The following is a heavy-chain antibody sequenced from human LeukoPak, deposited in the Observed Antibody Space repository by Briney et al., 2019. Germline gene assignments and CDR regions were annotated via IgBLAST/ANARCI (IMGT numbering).Heavy chain of an antibody. CDR1: GGSISSSSYY. CDR3: ARDFLYDSSGYDAFDI. D-gene: IGHD3-22*01. Sequence: SETLSLTCTASGGSISSSSYYWGWIRQPPGKGLEWIGSIYYSGSTYYNPSLKSRVTISVDTSKNQFSLKLSSVTAADTAVYYRARDFLYDSSGYDAFDIWGPGTMVTVSS. J-gene: IGHJ3*02. V-gene: IGHV4-39*02. CDR2: IYYSGST.